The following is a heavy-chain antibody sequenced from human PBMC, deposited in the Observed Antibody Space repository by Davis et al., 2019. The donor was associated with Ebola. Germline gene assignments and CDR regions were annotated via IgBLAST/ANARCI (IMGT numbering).Heavy chain of an antibody. CDR1: GFSISNID. Sequence: GESLKISCEASGFSISNIDMNWVRQAPGKGLEYVSNINYAGTSTSYADSVKGRLSVSRDNSKNTLYLEMNSLRVEDTAIYYCLGDPNWAFGYWGQGTLVTVSS. D-gene: IGHD7-27*01. V-gene: IGHV3-23*01. J-gene: IGHJ4*02. CDR2: INYAGTST. CDR3: LGDPNWAFGY.